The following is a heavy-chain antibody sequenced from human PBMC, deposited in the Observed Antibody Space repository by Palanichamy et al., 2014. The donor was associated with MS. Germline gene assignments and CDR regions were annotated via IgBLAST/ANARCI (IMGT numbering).Heavy chain of an antibody. D-gene: IGHD3-10*01. CDR3: ARGFGNSGYYSMDV. Sequence: EVQLVESGGGFVQPGGSLRLSCVASGFTFSVYIMNWVRQAPGKGLEWVSYISGSSSIVYYADSVKGRFTVSRDNAENSLYLQMNSLRAEDTAVYYCARGFGNSGYYSMDVWGQGTTVTVSS. CDR1: GFTFSVYI. J-gene: IGHJ6*02. V-gene: IGHV3-48*01. CDR2: ISGSSSIV.